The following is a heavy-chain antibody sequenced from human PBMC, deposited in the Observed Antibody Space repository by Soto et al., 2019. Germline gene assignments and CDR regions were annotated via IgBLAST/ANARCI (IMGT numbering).Heavy chain of an antibody. Sequence: ASVKVSCKASGHTFTSHGISWVRQAPGQGLEWMGWFSAYNGNTNYAQKLQGRVTMTTDTSTSTAYMELRSLRSDDTAVYYCAMGVLRFLEWLSPSADYHGMDVWGQGSTVTVS. J-gene: IGHJ6*02. CDR2: FSAYNGNT. CDR3: AMGVLRFLEWLSPSADYHGMDV. V-gene: IGHV1-18*01. D-gene: IGHD3-3*01. CDR1: GHTFTSHG.